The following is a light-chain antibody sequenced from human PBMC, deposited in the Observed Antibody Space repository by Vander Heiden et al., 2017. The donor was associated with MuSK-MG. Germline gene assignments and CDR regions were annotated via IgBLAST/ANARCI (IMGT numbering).Light chain of an antibody. J-gene: IGKJ2*01. CDR3: RQALQTPYT. CDR1: QSLLHSNGYNY. V-gene: IGKV2-28*01. Sequence: DIVMTQSPLSLPVTPGEPASISCRSSQSLLHSNGYNYLDWYLQKPGQSPQLLIYLGSNRASGVPDRFSGSGSSTDFTLKISRVEAEDVGVYYCRQALQTPYTFGQGTKLEIK. CDR2: LGS.